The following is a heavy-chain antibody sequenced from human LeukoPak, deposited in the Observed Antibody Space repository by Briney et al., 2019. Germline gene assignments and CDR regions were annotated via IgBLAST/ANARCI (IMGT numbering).Heavy chain of an antibody. CDR1: GFTFSSYS. D-gene: IGHD6-19*01. J-gene: IGHJ4*02. Sequence: GGSLRLSCAASGFTFSSYSMNWVRQAPGKGLEWVSSISSSSSYIYYADSVKGRFTISRDNSRNTLYLQMNSLRAEDTAVYYCARDVSSGWYRFSFWGQGTLVTVSS. V-gene: IGHV3-21*04. CDR2: ISSSSSYI. CDR3: ARDVSSGWYRFSF.